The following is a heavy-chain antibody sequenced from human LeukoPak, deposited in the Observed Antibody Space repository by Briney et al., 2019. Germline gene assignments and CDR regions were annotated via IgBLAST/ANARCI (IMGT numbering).Heavy chain of an antibody. V-gene: IGHV3-21*01. Sequence: GGTLRLSCAASGFTFSSYSMNWVRQAPGKGLECVSSISISSSYKFYADSVKGRFTIHRDNAKNTLHLQMNRLSADDTAVYYCARDTFRSSWYAYFDCWGQGTLVTVSS. J-gene: IGHJ4*02. D-gene: IGHD6-13*01. CDR2: ISISSSYK. CDR1: GFTFSSYS. CDR3: ARDTFRSSWYAYFDC.